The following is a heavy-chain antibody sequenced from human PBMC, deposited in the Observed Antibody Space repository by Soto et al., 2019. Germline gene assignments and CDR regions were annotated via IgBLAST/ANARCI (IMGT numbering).Heavy chain of an antibody. V-gene: IGHV1-24*01. D-gene: IGHD3-10*01. Sequence: GASVKVSCKVSGYTLTELSMHWVRQAPGKGLEWMGGFDPEDGETIYAQKFQGRVTMTEDTSTDTAYMELSSLRSEDTAVYYCATGGDRITKRWLDIWGQGTMVTVSS. CDR2: FDPEDGET. CDR1: GYTLTELS. CDR3: ATGGDRITKRWLDI. J-gene: IGHJ3*02.